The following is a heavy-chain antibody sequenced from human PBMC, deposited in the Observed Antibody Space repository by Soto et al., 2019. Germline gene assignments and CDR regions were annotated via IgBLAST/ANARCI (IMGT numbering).Heavy chain of an antibody. CDR1: GFTLSSYG. Sequence: QVQLVESGGGVVQPGRSLRLSCAASGFTLSSYGMHWVRQAPGKGLEWVAVISYDGSNKYYADSVKGRFTISRDNSKNTLYLQMNSLRAEDTAVYYCAACIVGPYYYYYGMDVWGQGTTVTVSS. CDR2: ISYDGSNK. D-gene: IGHD1-26*01. J-gene: IGHJ6*02. V-gene: IGHV3-30*03. CDR3: AACIVGPYYYYYGMDV.